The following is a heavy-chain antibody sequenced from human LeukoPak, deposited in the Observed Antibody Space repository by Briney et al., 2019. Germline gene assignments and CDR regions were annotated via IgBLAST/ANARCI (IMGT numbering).Heavy chain of an antibody. V-gene: IGHV4-4*07. CDR1: GGSISSYY. CDR2: IYTSGSA. D-gene: IGHD3-22*01. J-gene: IGHJ4*02. Sequence: SETLSLTCTVSGGSISSYYWSWIRQPAGKGLEWIGRIYTSGSANYNPSLKSRVTMSVDTSKNQFSLKLSSVTAADTAVYYCARGSIPHYYYDSSGYYSGLPFDYWGQGTLVTVSS. CDR3: ARGSIPHYYYDSSGYYSGLPFDY.